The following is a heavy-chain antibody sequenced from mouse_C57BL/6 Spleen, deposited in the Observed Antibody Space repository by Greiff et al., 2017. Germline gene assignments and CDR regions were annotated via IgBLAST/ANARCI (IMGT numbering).Heavy chain of an antibody. CDR3: TRRYSNAMDY. D-gene: IGHD2-5*01. J-gene: IGHJ4*01. CDR1: GYTFTDYE. CDR2: IDPETGGT. Sequence: QVQLQQSGAELVRPGASVTLSCKASGYTFTDYEMHWVKQTPVHGLEWIGAIDPETGGTAYNQKFKGKAILTADKSSSTAYMELRSLTSEDSAVYYCTRRYSNAMDYWGQGTSVTVSS. V-gene: IGHV1-15*01.